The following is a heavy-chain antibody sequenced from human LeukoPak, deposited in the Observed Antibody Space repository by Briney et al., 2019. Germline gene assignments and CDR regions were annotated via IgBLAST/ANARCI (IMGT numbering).Heavy chain of an antibody. V-gene: IGHV3-15*01. J-gene: IGHJ4*02. CDR1: GFTFSNAW. CDR3: TTGVVEYYDTTSQTPFDY. CDR2: IKSKADGGTT. D-gene: IGHD3-22*01. Sequence: PGGPLRLSCAASGFTFSNAWMSWVRKAPGKGLEWVGRIKSKADGGTTDYAAPVKGRFTTSRDESKKTLYQQMNNLKTEDTAVYYCTTGVVEYYDTTSQTPFDYWGQGTLVTVSS.